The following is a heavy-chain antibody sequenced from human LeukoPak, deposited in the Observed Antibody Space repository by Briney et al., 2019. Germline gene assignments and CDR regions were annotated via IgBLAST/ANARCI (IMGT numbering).Heavy chain of an antibody. D-gene: IGHD3-22*01. CDR1: GGSISSYY. CDR2: IYYSGST. J-gene: IGHJ6*03. CDR3: ASGYYDIEYYMDV. V-gene: IGHV4-59*01. Sequence: SETLSLTCTVSGGSISSYYWSWIRQPPGKGLEWIGYIYYSGSTNYSPSLKSRVTISGDTSKNQFSLKLSSVTAADTAVYYCASGYYDIEYYMDVWGKGTTVTVSS.